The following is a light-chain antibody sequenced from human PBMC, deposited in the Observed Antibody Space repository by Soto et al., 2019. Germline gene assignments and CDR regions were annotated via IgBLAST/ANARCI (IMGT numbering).Light chain of an antibody. Sequence: DIVMTQSPDSLAVSLGERATTSCNSSQSVLYSSNNRNYFSWYQQKPRQPPNLLIYWASTRESGVTDRFSGSGSGADFALTISSLQAEDVAVYYCQHYYSTPFAFGGGTKVEIK. CDR2: WAS. CDR3: QHYYSTPFA. J-gene: IGKJ4*01. CDR1: QSVLYSSNNRNY. V-gene: IGKV4-1*01.